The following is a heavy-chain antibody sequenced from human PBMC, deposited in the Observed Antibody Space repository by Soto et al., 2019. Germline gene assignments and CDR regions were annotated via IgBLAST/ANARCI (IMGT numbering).Heavy chain of an antibody. CDR1: GYTFTSYG. Sequence: ASVKVSCKASGYTFTSYGISWVRQAPGQGLERMGWISAYNGNTNYAQKLQGRVTMTTDTSTSTAYMELRSLRSDDTAVYYCARGQNYDFWSGYYPTDWFDPWGQGTLVTVSS. CDR2: ISAYNGNT. J-gene: IGHJ5*02. D-gene: IGHD3-3*01. V-gene: IGHV1-18*01. CDR3: ARGQNYDFWSGYYPTDWFDP.